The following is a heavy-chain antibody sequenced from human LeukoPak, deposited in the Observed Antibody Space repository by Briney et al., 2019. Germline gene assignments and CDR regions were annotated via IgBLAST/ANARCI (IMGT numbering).Heavy chain of an antibody. D-gene: IGHD6-19*01. V-gene: IGHV3-74*01. J-gene: IGHJ4*02. CDR3: ARLADYNSGWFTDY. Sequence: GGSLRLSCAASGFTFSSYWMHWVRQAPGKGLVWVSRINSDGSSTTYADSVKGRFTISRDNAKNTLYLQLDSLRAEDTAVYYCARLADYNSGWFTDYWGQGTLVTVSS. CDR1: GFTFSSYW. CDR2: INSDGSST.